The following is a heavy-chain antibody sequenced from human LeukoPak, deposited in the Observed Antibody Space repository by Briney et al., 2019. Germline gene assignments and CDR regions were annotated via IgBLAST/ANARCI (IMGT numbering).Heavy chain of an antibody. CDR2: IYYSGST. CDR1: GGSISSGDYY. Sequence: SQTLSLTCTVSGGSISSGDYYRSWIRQPPGKGLEWIGYIYYSGSTYYNPSLKSRVTISVDTSKNQFSLKLSSVTAADTAVYYCARAIISYGDYVVFDYWGQGTLVTVSS. D-gene: IGHD4-17*01. V-gene: IGHV4-30-4*01. CDR3: ARAIISYGDYVVFDY. J-gene: IGHJ4*02.